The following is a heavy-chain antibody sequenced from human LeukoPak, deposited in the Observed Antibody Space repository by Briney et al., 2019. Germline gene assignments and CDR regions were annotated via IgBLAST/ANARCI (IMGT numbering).Heavy chain of an antibody. Sequence: GGSLRLSCAASGFTLSVNYMTWVRQSPGKGLEWLSNIYRDGNTYYSDYVTGRFSISRDDYKNTLYLEMNSLRAEDTALYYCARYTFRAVDIWGQGSMVTVSS. J-gene: IGHJ3*02. CDR3: ARYTFRAVDI. CDR2: IYRDGNT. CDR1: GFTLSVNY. V-gene: IGHV3-53*01. D-gene: IGHD2-2*02.